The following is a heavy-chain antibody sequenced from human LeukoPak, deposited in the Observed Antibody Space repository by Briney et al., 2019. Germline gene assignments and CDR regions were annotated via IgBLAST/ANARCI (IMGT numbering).Heavy chain of an antibody. CDR1: GFTFSSYA. Sequence: PGRSLRLSCAASGFTFSSYAMHWVRQAPGKGLEWVAVISYDGSNKYYADSVKGRFTISRDNSKNTLYLQMNSLRAEDTAVYYCARDHGQFGSNNYFDYWGQGTLVTVSS. CDR2: ISYDGSNK. D-gene: IGHD2/OR15-2a*01. CDR3: ARDHGQFGSNNYFDY. V-gene: IGHV3-30-3*01. J-gene: IGHJ4*02.